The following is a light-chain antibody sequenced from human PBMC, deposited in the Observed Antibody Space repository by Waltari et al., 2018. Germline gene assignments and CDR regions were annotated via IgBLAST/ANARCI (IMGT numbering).Light chain of an antibody. Sequence: QSVLTQPPSVSAAPGQRVTISCPGGSSTIGNNYVSWYRQFPGTAPKLLSYEDSERPSGIPGRFSGSKSGTSATLDITGLQAGDEADYYCGTWDSSLSGAVFGGGTHLTVL. V-gene: IGLV1-51*02. CDR1: SSTIGNNY. J-gene: IGLJ7*01. CDR2: EDS. CDR3: GTWDSSLSGAV.